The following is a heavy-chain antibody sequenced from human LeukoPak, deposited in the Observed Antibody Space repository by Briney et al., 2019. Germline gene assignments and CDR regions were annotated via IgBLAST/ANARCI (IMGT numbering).Heavy chain of an antibody. CDR2: IYYSGNT. J-gene: IGHJ6*03. CDR1: GGSISSSSYY. CDR3: ARRTSRYYMDV. D-gene: IGHD2-2*01. Sequence: PSETLSLTCTVSGGSISSSSYYWGWIRQPPGKGLEWIGSIYYSGNTYYNPSLKNRVTISVDTSKNQFSLKLSSVTAADTAVYYCARRTSRYYMDVWGKGTTVTVSS. V-gene: IGHV4-39*01.